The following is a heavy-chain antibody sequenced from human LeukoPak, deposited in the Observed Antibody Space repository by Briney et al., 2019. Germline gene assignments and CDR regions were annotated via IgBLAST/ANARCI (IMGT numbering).Heavy chain of an antibody. Sequence: GGSLRLSCAASGFTFSSYAMSWVRQAPGKGLEWVANIKHDGSEDYYLDSVKGRFTISRDNAKNSLYLEMNSLRAEDTALYYCAKDVPMVRGSIDYWGQGTLVTVSS. CDR3: AKDVPMVRGSIDY. D-gene: IGHD3-10*01. J-gene: IGHJ4*02. CDR2: IKHDGSED. CDR1: GFTFSSYA. V-gene: IGHV3-7*03.